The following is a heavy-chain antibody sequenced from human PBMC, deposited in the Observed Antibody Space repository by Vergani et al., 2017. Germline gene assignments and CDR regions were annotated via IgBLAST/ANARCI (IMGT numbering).Heavy chain of an antibody. D-gene: IGHD3-22*01. V-gene: IGHV3-23*04. Sequence: EVQLVESGGGLVQPGGSLRLSCAASGFTFSSYAMSWVRQAPGKGLEWVSAISGSGGSTYYADSVKGRFTISRDNSKNTLYLQMNSLRAEDTAVYYFAISEYYDSSGYYFKGFDYWGQGTLVTVSS. J-gene: IGHJ4*02. CDR2: ISGSGGST. CDR3: AISEYYDSSGYYFKGFDY. CDR1: GFTFSSYA.